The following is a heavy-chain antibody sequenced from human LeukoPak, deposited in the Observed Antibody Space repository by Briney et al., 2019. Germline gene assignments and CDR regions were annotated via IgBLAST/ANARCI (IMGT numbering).Heavy chain of an antibody. D-gene: IGHD3-9*01. V-gene: IGHV4-39*01. Sequence: ASETLSLTCSVSGGSIRSTTYYWGWIRQPPGKGLEWIGSIYYSGSTYYNPSLKSRVTISVDTSKNQFSLKLSSVTAADTAVYYCARQDLNFDWLLGSFDYWGQGTLVTVSS. J-gene: IGHJ4*02. CDR2: IYYSGST. CDR1: GGSIRSTTYY. CDR3: ARQDLNFDWLLGSFDY.